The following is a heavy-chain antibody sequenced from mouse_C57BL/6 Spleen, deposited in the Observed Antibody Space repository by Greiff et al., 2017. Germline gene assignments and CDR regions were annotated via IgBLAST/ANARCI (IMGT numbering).Heavy chain of an antibody. CDR3: TGSNCVEYTMDY. J-gene: IGHJ4*01. V-gene: IGHV1-5*01. CDR1: GYTFTSYW. CDR2: IYPGNGDT. D-gene: IGHD2-5*01. Sequence: VQLQQSGTVLVRPGASVKMSCKTSGYTFTSYWMHWVKQRPGQGLEWIGAIYPGNGDTSYNQKFKGKAKLTAVTSASTAYMELSSLTSEDSAVSSSTGSNCVEYTMDYWGQGTSVTVSS.